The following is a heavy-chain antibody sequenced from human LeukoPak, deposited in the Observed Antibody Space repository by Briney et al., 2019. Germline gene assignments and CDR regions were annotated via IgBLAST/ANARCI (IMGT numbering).Heavy chain of an antibody. Sequence: GGSLRLSCTASGSNLTNYAMHWVRQAPGKGLEWVTLISYSGDNTYYADSVKGRFTFSRDKAKNTLYLQMNSLRPEDSAVYYCASDPRDGGQNVWGKGTMVTVSS. V-gene: IGHV3-30*04. J-gene: IGHJ6*04. CDR3: ASDPRDGGQNV. CDR1: GSNLTNYA. D-gene: IGHD5-24*01. CDR2: ISYSGDNT.